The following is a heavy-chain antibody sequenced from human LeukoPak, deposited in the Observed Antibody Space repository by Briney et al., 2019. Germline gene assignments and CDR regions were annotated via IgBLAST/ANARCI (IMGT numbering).Heavy chain of an antibody. CDR3: ARSFIVGATSGYYFKY. D-gene: IGHD1-26*01. J-gene: IGHJ4*02. CDR1: GYIFISYY. Sequence: ASVKVSCKASGYIFISYYMHWVRRAPGQGLEWMGIINPSGGSTSYAQKFQGRVTMTRDTSTSTVYMELSSLRSEDTAVYYCARSFIVGATSGYYFKYWGQGTLVTVSS. CDR2: INPSGGST. V-gene: IGHV1-46*01.